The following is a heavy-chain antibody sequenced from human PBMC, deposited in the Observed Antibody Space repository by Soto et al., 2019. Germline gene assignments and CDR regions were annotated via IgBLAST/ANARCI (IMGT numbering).Heavy chain of an antibody. D-gene: IGHD3-3*01. Sequence: RGSLKISCKGSGYSFTSYWISLVRQMPGKGLEWMGRIDPSDSYTNYSPSFQGHVTISADKSISTAYLQWSSLKASDTAMYYCARFTIFGVVIPFDYWGQGTLVTVSS. CDR2: IDPSDSYT. V-gene: IGHV5-10-1*01. J-gene: IGHJ4*02. CDR3: ARFTIFGVVIPFDY. CDR1: GYSFTSYW.